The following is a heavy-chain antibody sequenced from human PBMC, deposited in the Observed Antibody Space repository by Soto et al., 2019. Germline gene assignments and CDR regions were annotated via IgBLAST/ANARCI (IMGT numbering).Heavy chain of an antibody. Sequence: SETLSLTCIVSGPSISSSSYYWGWIRQPPGKGLEWIGSIYYSGSTYYNPYLKGRVTISVDTSKNQFSLKFYSVTAADTAVYYCARGLITGSQYSGGWYYFDSWGQGTQVTVS. CDR2: IYYSGST. CDR3: ARGLITGSQYSGGWYYFDS. D-gene: IGHD1-26*01. J-gene: IGHJ4*02. CDR1: GPSISSSSYY. V-gene: IGHV4-39*01.